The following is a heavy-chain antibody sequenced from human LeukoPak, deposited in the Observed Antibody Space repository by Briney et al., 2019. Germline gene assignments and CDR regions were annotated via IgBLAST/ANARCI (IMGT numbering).Heavy chain of an antibody. CDR1: GFTFSNCA. D-gene: IGHD3-22*01. CDR2: ISWNSGSI. Sequence: PGGSLRLSCAASGFTFSNCAMSWVRQAPGKGLEWVSGISWNSGSIGYADSVKGRFTISRDNAKNSLYLQMNSLRAEDTALYYCAKAPRSYYDSSVALGDYWGQGTLVTVSS. CDR3: AKAPRSYYDSSVALGDY. V-gene: IGHV3-9*01. J-gene: IGHJ4*02.